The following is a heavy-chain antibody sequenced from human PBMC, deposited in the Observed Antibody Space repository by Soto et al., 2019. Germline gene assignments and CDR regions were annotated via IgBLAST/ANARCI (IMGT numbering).Heavy chain of an antibody. V-gene: IGHV1-69*13. CDR2: IIPIFGTA. Sequence: SVKVSCKASGGTFSSYAISWVRQAPGQGLEWMGGIIPIFGTANYAQKFQGRVTITADESTSTAYMELSSLRSEDTAVYYCAREASGGWYDYYYSGMDVWGQGTTVTVYS. D-gene: IGHD6-19*01. CDR1: GGTFSSYA. CDR3: AREASGGWYDYYYSGMDV. J-gene: IGHJ6*02.